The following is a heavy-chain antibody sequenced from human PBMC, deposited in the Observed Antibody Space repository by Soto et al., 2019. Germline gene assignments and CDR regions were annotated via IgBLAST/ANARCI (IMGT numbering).Heavy chain of an antibody. J-gene: IGHJ6*02. CDR3: ARDYYDSSGYYYDPSPYYGMDV. CDR2: IYYSGST. D-gene: IGHD3-22*01. Sequence: SETLSLTCSVYGGSLSGYYWSWIRQPPGKGLEWIGYIYYSGSTNYNPSLKSRVTISVDTSKNQFSLKLSSVTAADTAVYYCARDYYDSSGYYYDPSPYYGMDVWGQGTTVTVSS. CDR1: GGSLSGYY. V-gene: IGHV4-59*01.